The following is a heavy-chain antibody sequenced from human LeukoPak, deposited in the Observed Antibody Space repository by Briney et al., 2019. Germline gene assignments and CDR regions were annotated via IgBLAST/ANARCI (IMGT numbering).Heavy chain of an antibody. Sequence: PGGSLRLSCAASGFTLSSYAMSWVRQAPGKGLEWVSYISGSGSTIYYADSVKGRFTISRDNAKNSLYLQMNSLRAEDTAVYYCARDLDYDYVWGNYRYINYWGQGTLVTVSS. CDR1: GFTLSSYA. CDR3: ARDLDYDYVWGNYRYINY. D-gene: IGHD3-16*02. J-gene: IGHJ4*02. V-gene: IGHV3-48*04. CDR2: ISGSGSTI.